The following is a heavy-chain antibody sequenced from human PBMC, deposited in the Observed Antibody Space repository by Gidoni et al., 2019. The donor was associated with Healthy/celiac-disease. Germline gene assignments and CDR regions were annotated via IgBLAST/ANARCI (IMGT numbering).Heavy chain of an antibody. CDR2: IWYDGSNK. J-gene: IGHJ6*02. CDR3: ARDDSNYNYYYGMDV. CDR1: GFTFSSYG. Sequence: QVQLVESGGGVVQPGRSLRPSCAASGFTFSSYGMHWVRQAPGKGLEWVAVIWYDGSNKYYADSVKGRFTISRDNSKNTLYLQMNSLRAEDTAVYYCARDDSNYNYYYGMDVWGQGTTVTVSS. D-gene: IGHD4-4*01. V-gene: IGHV3-33*01.